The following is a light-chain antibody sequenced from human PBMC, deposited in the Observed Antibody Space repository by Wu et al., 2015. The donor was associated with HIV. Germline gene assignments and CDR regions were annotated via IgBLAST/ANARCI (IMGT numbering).Light chain of an antibody. J-gene: IGKJ4*01. CDR3: QQYYDWPPVT. CDR2: DAS. CDR1: QSVSSK. V-gene: IGKV3D-15*01. Sequence: EIAMTQSPATLSVSPGERATLSCRASQSVSSKFAWYQQKPGQAPRLLIYDASTRATGIPARFSSTGSGTEFTLTINNMQSEDFAVYFCQQYYDWPPVTFGGGTKVEI.